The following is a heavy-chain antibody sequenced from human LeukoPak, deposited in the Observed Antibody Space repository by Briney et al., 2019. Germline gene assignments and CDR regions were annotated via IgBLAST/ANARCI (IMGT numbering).Heavy chain of an antibody. J-gene: IGHJ4*02. CDR3: ARDSSRIAAAGVALFDY. CDR1: GFTFSSYA. CDR2: ISYDGSNK. V-gene: IGHV3-30*04. Sequence: GGSLRLSCAASGFTFSSYAMHWVRPAPGKGLEWVAVISYDGSNKYYADSVKGRFTISRDNSKNTLYLQMNSLRAEDTAVYYCARDSSRIAAAGVALFDYWGQGTLVTVSS. D-gene: IGHD6-13*01.